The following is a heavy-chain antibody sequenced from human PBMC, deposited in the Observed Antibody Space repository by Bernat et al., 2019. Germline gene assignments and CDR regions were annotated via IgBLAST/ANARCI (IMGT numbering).Heavy chain of an antibody. CDR3: ARDWHYYFDY. Sequence: EVQLVESGGGLVKPGGSLRLSCAASGFTFSSYEMNWVRQAPGKGLEWVSYISCSGSTIYYADSVKGRFTISRDNAKNSLYLQMNSLRAEDTAVYYCARDWHYYFDYWGQGTLVTVSS. CDR2: ISCSGSTI. J-gene: IGHJ4*02. CDR1: GFTFSSYE. V-gene: IGHV3-48*03.